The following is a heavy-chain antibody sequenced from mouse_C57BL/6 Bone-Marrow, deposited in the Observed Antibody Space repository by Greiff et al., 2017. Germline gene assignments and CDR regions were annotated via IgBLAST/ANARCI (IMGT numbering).Heavy chain of an antibody. Sequence: VQLQESGAELARPGASVKLSCKASGYTFTSYGISWVKQRTGQGLEWIGEIYPRNGNTYYNEKFKGKATLTADKSSSTAYMELRSLTSEDSAVYFCAGSSYDAMDYWGQGTSVTVSS. V-gene: IGHV1-81*01. CDR2: IYPRNGNT. CDR1: GYTFTSYG. CDR3: AGSSYDAMDY. J-gene: IGHJ4*01. D-gene: IGHD1-1*01.